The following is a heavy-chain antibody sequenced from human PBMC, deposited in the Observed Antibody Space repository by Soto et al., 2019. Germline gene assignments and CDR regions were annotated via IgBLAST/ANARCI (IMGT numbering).Heavy chain of an antibody. J-gene: IGHJ4*02. CDR3: ARNRGRWELRTLLDY. Sequence: ASVKVSCKASGYTFTSYGISWVRQAPGQGLEWMGWISAYNGNTNYAQKLQGRVTMTTDTSTSTAYMELRSLRSDDTAVYYCARNRGRWELRTLLDYWGQGTLVTVSS. D-gene: IGHD1-26*01. V-gene: IGHV1-18*01. CDR2: ISAYNGNT. CDR1: GYTFTSYG.